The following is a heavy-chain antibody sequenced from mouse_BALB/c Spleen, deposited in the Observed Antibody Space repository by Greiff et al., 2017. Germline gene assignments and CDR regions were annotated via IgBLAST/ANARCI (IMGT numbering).Heavy chain of an antibody. CDR2: ISYSGST. Sequence: EVKLQESGPSLVKPSQTLSLTCSVTGDSITSGYWNWIRKFPGNKLEYMGYISYSGSTYYNPSLKSRISITRDTSKNQYYLQLNSVTTEDTATYYCARGGYDSYAMDYWGQGTSVTVSS. V-gene: IGHV3-8*02. D-gene: IGHD2-12*01. CDR1: GDSITSGY. CDR3: ARGGYDSYAMDY. J-gene: IGHJ4*01.